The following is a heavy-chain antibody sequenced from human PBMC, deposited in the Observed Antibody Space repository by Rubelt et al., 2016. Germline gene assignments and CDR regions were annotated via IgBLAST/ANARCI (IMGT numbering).Heavy chain of an antibody. Sequence: EVQLLESGGGLVQSGGSLRLSCAASGFTFSSYAMSWVRQAPGKGLEWVSAVGGSGGSTYYADSVKGRCTSSRDNYKDTAYLQMSDLRPEDSAMYFCAKAGGRVCSTANCWKGIDSWGQGVLVTVSS. CDR2: VGGSGGST. D-gene: IGHD1-1*01. CDR1: GFTFSSYA. CDR3: AKAGGRVCSTANCWKGIDS. J-gene: IGHJ4*02. V-gene: IGHV3-23*01.